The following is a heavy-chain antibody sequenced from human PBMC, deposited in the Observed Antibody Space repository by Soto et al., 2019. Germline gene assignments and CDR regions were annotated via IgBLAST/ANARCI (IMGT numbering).Heavy chain of an antibody. D-gene: IGHD3-16*02. CDR1: GFTFSSYS. J-gene: IGHJ4*02. Sequence: GGSLRLSCAASGFTFSSYSMNWVRQAPGKGLEWVSSISSSSSYIYYADSVKGRFTISRDNAKNSLYLQMNSLRAEDTAVYYCASRPGLRLGELSGYWGQGTLVTVSS. CDR2: ISSSSSYI. V-gene: IGHV3-21*01. CDR3: ASRPGLRLGELSGY.